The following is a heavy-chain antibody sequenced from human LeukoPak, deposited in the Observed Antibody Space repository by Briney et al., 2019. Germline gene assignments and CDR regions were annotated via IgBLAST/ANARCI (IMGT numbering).Heavy chain of an antibody. D-gene: IGHD3-22*01. CDR3: ARWGYFDSSGYFVVDY. CDR2: IHYSGST. J-gene: IGHJ4*02. CDR1: GGSISRYY. Sequence: SETLSLTCTVSGGSISRYYWTWIRQPPGERLEWIGWIHYSGSTAYNPSLESRVTMSVDTSKNRISLKMTSVTAADTATYYCARWGYFDSSGYFVVDYWGQGALVAVSS. V-gene: IGHV4-59*01.